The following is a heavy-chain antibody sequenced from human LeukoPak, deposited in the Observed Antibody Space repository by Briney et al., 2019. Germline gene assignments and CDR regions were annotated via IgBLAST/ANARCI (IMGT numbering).Heavy chain of an antibody. CDR1: GWSFNDHY. J-gene: IGHJ5*02. Sequence: SETLSLTCAVYGWSFNDHYWNCIRHPPGPALALIGEINARGDTNFNPSHKSRVTISVDTSKNQFSLTLRSMIAADTAVYYCARGQVPAARGYNWFDPWGQGTLVTVSS. V-gene: IGHV4-34*01. CDR3: ARGQVPAARGYNWFDP. D-gene: IGHD2-2*01. CDR2: INARGDT.